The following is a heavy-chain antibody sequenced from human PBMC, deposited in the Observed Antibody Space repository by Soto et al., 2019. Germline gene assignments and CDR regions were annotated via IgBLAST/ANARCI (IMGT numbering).Heavy chain of an antibody. J-gene: IGHJ6*02. V-gene: IGHV3-11*01. CDR1: GFTFSEYY. CDR2: ISSGGGTI. D-gene: IGHD1-26*01. Sequence: GRSLRLSCAASGFTFSEYYMSLIRQASGKGLEGVSYISSGGGTIYYADSVKGRFTISRDNAKNSLYLQINSLRAEDTDVYYCARVTTSSGAYYYYDMDVWGQGTTVTVSS. CDR3: ARVTTSSGAYYYYDMDV.